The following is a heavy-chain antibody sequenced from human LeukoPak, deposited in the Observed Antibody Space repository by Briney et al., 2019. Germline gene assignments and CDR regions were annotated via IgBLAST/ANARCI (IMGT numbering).Heavy chain of an antibody. CDR2: IYTSGST. V-gene: IGHV4-4*07. CDR1: GGSISSYY. CDR3: ARESYNSTYYYYMDV. J-gene: IGHJ6*03. D-gene: IGHD1-1*01. Sequence: PSETLSLTCTVSGGSISSYYWSWIRQPAGKGLEWIGRIYTSGSTNYNPSLKSRVTMSVDTSKNQFSLKLSSVTAADTAVYYCARESYNSTYYYYMDVWGKGTTVTVSS.